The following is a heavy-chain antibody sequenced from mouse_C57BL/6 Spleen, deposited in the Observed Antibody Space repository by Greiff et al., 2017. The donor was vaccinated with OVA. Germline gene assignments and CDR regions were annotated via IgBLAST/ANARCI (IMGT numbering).Heavy chain of an antibody. CDR2: IDPSDSYT. CDR1: GYTFTSYW. J-gene: IGHJ3*01. CDR3: ARERGYYGSSHWFAY. V-gene: IGHV1-59*01. Sequence: VQLQQPGAELVRPGTSVKLSCKASGYTFTSYWMHWVKQRPGQGLEWIGVIDPSDSYTNYNQKFKGKATLTVDTSSSTAYMQLSSLTSEDSAVYYCARERGYYGSSHWFAYWGQGTLVTVSA. D-gene: IGHD1-1*01.